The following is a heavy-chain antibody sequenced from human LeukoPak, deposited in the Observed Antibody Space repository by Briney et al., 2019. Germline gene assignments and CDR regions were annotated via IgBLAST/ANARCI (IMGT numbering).Heavy chain of an antibody. CDR3: ARDRARGLWFGELLLPDY. CDR1: GFTFSSYS. V-gene: IGHV3-48*04. J-gene: IGHJ4*02. Sequence: PGGSLRLSCAASGFTFSSYSMNWVRQAPGKGLEWVSYISSSSSTIYYTDSVKGRFTISRDNAKNSLYLQMNSLRAEDTAVYYCARDRARGLWFGELLLPDYWGQGTLVTVSS. CDR2: ISSSSSTI. D-gene: IGHD3-10*01.